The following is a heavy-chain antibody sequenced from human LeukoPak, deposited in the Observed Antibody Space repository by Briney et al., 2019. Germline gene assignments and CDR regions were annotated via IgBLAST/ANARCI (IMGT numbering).Heavy chain of an antibody. V-gene: IGHV3-9*03. Sequence: GGSLRLSCAASGFTFDDYAMHWVRQAPGKGLEWASGISWNSGSIGYADSVKGRFTISRDNAKNSLYLQMNSLRAEDMALYYCAKGSMDAFDVWGQGTMVTVSS. J-gene: IGHJ3*01. CDR2: ISWNSGSI. CDR1: GFTFDDYA. D-gene: IGHD2-8*01. CDR3: AKGSMDAFDV.